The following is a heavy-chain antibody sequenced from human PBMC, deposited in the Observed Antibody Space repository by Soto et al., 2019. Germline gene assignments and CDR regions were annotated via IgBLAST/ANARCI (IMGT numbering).Heavy chain of an antibody. CDR2: IYYSGST. V-gene: IGHV4-39*01. J-gene: IGHJ5*02. CDR1: GGSISSSSYY. CDR3: ARTVLGYCSGGSCYPGWFDP. Sequence: PSETLSLTCTVSGGSISSSSYYWGWIRQPPGKGLEWIGSIYYSGSTYYNPSLKSRVTISVDTSKNQFSLKLSSVTAADTAVYYCARTVLGYCSGGSCYPGWFDPWGQGTLVTVSS. D-gene: IGHD2-15*01.